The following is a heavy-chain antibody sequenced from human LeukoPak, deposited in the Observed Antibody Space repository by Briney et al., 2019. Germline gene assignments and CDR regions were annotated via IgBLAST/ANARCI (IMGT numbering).Heavy chain of an antibody. Sequence: GGPLRLSCAASGFTFSSYAMHWVRQAPGKGLEWVAVISYYGSNKYYAASVKGRFTISRDNSKNTLYLQMNSLRAEDTAVYYCARGPIAVAGIFDYWGQGTLVTVSS. CDR2: ISYYGSNK. CDR3: ARGPIAVAGIFDY. J-gene: IGHJ4*02. D-gene: IGHD6-19*01. V-gene: IGHV3-30*04. CDR1: GFTFSSYA.